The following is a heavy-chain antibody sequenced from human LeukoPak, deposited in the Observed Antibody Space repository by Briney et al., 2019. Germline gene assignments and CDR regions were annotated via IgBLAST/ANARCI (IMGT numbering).Heavy chain of an antibody. V-gene: IGHV4-59*01. Sequence: SETLSLTCTVSGGSISSYYWSWIRQAPGKGLEWIGYIYDSGSSNNNPALKSRVTISVDDAKNQFALKQISITAADAAVDYCGGSFCGGDCYHLYYFDYWGQGALVTVSS. CDR1: GGSISSYY. D-gene: IGHD2-21*02. CDR2: IYDSGSS. CDR3: GGSFCGGDCYHLYYFDY. J-gene: IGHJ4*02.